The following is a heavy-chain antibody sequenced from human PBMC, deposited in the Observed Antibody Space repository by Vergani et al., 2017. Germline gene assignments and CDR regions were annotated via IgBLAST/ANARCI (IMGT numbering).Heavy chain of an antibody. Sequence: QVKLQESGPGLLKPSQTLSLTCTVSGESIRSGCHYWSWIRQPAGEGQEWIGHIHTGRTTVLNPSFKSQVSISVDTSKSQFSLKLNSVTVADTAVYYCAKSRPYCTSGSCPAIWGQGTLVTVSS. D-gene: IGHD2-15*01. J-gene: IGHJ4*02. CDR2: IHTGRTT. CDR3: AKSRPYCTSGSCPAI. CDR1: GESIRSGCHY. V-gene: IGHV4-61*02.